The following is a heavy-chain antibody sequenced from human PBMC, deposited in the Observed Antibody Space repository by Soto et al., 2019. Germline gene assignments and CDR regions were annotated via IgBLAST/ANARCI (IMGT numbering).Heavy chain of an antibody. V-gene: IGHV1-69*01. CDR1: GGTFNKYA. J-gene: IGHJ4*02. CDR2: IIPVFGAT. CDR3: AGSLEWSYALNQLVITTFDFY. D-gene: IGHD3-22*01. Sequence: QVQLVQSGAEVKKPGSSVKVSCRASGGTFNKYAISWVRQAPGQGLEWMGGIIPVFGATNYAQRFQGRVTITAVESTSTAYMEVSSLRSEDTAVYYCAGSLEWSYALNQLVITTFDFYWGQGTLVTVSP.